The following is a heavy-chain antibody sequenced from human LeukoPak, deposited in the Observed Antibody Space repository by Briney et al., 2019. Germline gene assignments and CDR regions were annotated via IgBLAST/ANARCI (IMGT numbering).Heavy chain of an antibody. CDR3: ARRNYCSGGSCYSGWYYYYGMDV. CDR2: INAGNGNT. CDR1: GYTFTSYA. J-gene: IGHJ6*02. V-gene: IGHV1-3*01. Sequence: ASVKVSCKASGYTFTSYAMHWVRQAPGQRLEGMGWINAGNGNTKYSQEFQGRVTITRDTSASTAYMELSSLRSEDTAVYYCARRNYCSGGSCYSGWYYYYGMDVWGRGTTVTVSS. D-gene: IGHD2-15*01.